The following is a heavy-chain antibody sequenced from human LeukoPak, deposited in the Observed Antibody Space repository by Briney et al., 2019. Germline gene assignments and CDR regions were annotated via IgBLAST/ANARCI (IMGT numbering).Heavy chain of an antibody. CDR3: ARRSYDFWSGHGAYYMDV. D-gene: IGHD3-3*01. Sequence: SETLSLTCTVSGGSISSYYWSWIRQPPGKGLEWIGYIYYSGSTNYNPSLKSRVTISVDTSKNQFSLKLSSVTAADTAVYYCARRSYDFWSGHGAYYMDVWGKGTTVTVSS. CDR2: IYYSGST. CDR1: GGSISSYY. J-gene: IGHJ6*03. V-gene: IGHV4-59*01.